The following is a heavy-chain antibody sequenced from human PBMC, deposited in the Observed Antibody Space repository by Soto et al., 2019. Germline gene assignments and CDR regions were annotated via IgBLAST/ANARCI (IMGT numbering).Heavy chain of an antibody. CDR2: ISAYNGNT. CDR1: GYTFTSYG. Sequence: ASVKVSCKASGYTFTSYGISWVRQAPGQGLEWMGWISAYNGNTNYAQKLQGRVTMTTDTSTSTAYMELRSLRSDDTAVYYCARDPRPPYDFWSGYWTNWFDPWGQG. CDR3: ARDPRPPYDFWSGYWTNWFDP. D-gene: IGHD3-3*01. J-gene: IGHJ5*02. V-gene: IGHV1-18*01.